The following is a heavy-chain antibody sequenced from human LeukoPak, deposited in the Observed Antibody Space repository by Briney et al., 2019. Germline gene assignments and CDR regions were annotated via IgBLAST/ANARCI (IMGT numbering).Heavy chain of an antibody. D-gene: IGHD5-12*01. CDR3: VRDGGASGYDLLDY. J-gene: IGHJ4*02. V-gene: IGHV3-7*01. CDR1: GFIFSNYW. CDR2: INQDGSKE. Sequence: GGSLRLSCTASGFIFSNYWMTWVRQAPGKGLEWVAQINQDGSKEYYIDSVKARFSISRDNARNSLSLQMNSLRAEDAAVYYCVRDGGASGYDLLDYWGQGTLVTVSS.